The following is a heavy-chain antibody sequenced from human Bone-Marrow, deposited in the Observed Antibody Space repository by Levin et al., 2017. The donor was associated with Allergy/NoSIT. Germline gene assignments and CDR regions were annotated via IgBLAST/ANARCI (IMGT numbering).Heavy chain of an antibody. Sequence: ESLKISCTVSGGSISTYYWSWIRQPPGKGLEWIGYIYYSGSTNYNPSLKSRVTISVDTSKNQFSLKLSSVTAADTAVYYCARDRTVAGNYYFDYWGQGTLVTVSS. CDR3: ARDRTVAGNYYFDY. J-gene: IGHJ4*02. CDR2: IYYSGST. D-gene: IGHD6-19*01. V-gene: IGHV4-59*01. CDR1: GGSISTYY.